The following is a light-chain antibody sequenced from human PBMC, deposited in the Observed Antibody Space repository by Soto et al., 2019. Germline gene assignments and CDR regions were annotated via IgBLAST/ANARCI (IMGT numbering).Light chain of an antibody. CDR2: DTS. V-gene: IGKV3-11*01. Sequence: DIVLSQSQATLSLSPGERATLSCRASQSVSRYLAWYQQKPAEAXGLLIYDTSNRAAGIPPRLSGSGSGTDFILTINCLEPDDVSAYYCQQRNVRPLIHFGQGTLLDI. CDR3: QQRNVRPLIH. CDR1: QSVSRY. J-gene: IGKJ5*01.